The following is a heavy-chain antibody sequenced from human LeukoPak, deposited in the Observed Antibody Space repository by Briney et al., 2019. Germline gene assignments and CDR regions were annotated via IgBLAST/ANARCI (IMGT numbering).Heavy chain of an antibody. Sequence: SQTLSLTCTVSGGSISSGGYYWSWIRQPPGKGLEWIGYIYHSGSTNYNPSLKSRVTISVDTSKNQFSLKLSSVTAADTAVYYCARRRPYCSGGSCYEYFDYWGQGTLVTVSS. J-gene: IGHJ4*02. V-gene: IGHV4-30-2*02. CDR2: IYHSGST. CDR3: ARRRPYCSGGSCYEYFDY. CDR1: GGSISSGGYY. D-gene: IGHD2-15*01.